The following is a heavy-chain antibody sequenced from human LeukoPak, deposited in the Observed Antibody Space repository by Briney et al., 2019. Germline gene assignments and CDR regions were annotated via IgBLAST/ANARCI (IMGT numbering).Heavy chain of an antibody. D-gene: IGHD3-16*02. CDR2: I. CDR3: ARAIGDEYYDYVWGRYRPHGYLDY. Sequence: SETLSLTCTVSGGSISSRSYFWVWIRQPPGKGLEWIASIYNPSLRSRVTISMDTSKNHFSLQLSSVTAPDTAVYYCARAIGDEYYDYVWGRYRPHGYLDYWGQGTLVTVSS. J-gene: IGHJ4*02. V-gene: IGHV4-39*07. CDR1: GGSISSRSYF.